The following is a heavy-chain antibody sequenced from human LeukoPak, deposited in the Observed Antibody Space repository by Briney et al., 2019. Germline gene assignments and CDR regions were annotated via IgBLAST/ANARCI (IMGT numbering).Heavy chain of an antibody. V-gene: IGHV1-18*01. D-gene: IGHD6-19*01. Sequence: GRSLRLSCAASGFTFSSYGISWVRQAPGQGLEWMGWISAYNGNTNYAQKLQGRVTMTTDTSTSTAYMELRSLRSDGTAVYYCARLGSSGWSGLDAFDIWGQGTMVTVSS. CDR2: ISAYNGNT. J-gene: IGHJ3*02. CDR1: GFTFSSYG. CDR3: ARLGSSGWSGLDAFDI.